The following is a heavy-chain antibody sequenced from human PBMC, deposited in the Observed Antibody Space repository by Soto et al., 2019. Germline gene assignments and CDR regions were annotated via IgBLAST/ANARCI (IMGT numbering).Heavy chain of an antibody. Sequence: PGGSLSLSCAASGFTFSNYVMNWVRQAPGKGLEWVSAISGSGGSTYYADSVKGRFTISRDNSKNTLFLQMNSLRAEDTAIYYCAKGWSGYLDYWGQEILVTVSS. CDR3: AKGWSGYLDY. CDR2: ISGSGGST. CDR1: GFTFSNYV. D-gene: IGHD3-3*01. V-gene: IGHV3-23*01. J-gene: IGHJ4*02.